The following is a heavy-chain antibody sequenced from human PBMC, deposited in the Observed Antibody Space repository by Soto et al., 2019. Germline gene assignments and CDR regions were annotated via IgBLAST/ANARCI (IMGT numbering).Heavy chain of an antibody. CDR2: INHSGST. J-gene: IGHJ4*02. D-gene: IGHD6-6*01. CDR1: GGSFSGYY. CDR3: ARWGYSSSSGEYYWVDY. Sequence: SETLSLTCAVYGGSFSGYYWSWIRQPPGKGLEWIGEINHSGSTNYNPSLKSRVTISVDTSKNQFSLKLSSVTAADTAVYYCARWGYSSSSGEYYWVDYWGQGTLVTVSS. V-gene: IGHV4-34*01.